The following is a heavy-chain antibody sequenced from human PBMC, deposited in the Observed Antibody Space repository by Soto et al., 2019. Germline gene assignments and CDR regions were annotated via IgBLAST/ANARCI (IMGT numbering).Heavy chain of an antibody. J-gene: IGHJ4*02. CDR2: ISYDGSNK. Sequence: GGSLRLSCASSGFTFSTYAMHWVRQAPGKGLEWVALISYDGSNKYYADSVKGRFTISRDNSKNTLFLQMNSLRPEDTAVYYCARGRPSRFFDYWGQGTLVTVSS. V-gene: IGHV3-30-3*01. CDR1: GFTFSTYA. D-gene: IGHD6-6*01. CDR3: ARGRPSRFFDY.